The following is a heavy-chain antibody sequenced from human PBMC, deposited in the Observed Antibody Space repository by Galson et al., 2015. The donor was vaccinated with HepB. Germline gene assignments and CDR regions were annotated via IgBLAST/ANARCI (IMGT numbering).Heavy chain of an antibody. J-gene: IGHJ6*02. D-gene: IGHD3-10*01. CDR3: ARDVRFGESGTYYYYYGMDV. CDR1: GYTFTSYG. V-gene: IGHV1-18*04. CDR2: ISAYNGNT. Sequence: SVKVSCKASGYTFTSYGISWVRQAPGQGLEWMGWISAYNGNTNYAQKLQGRVTMTTDTSTSTAYMELRSLRSDDTAAYYCARDVRFGESGTYYYYYGMDVWGQGTTVTVSS.